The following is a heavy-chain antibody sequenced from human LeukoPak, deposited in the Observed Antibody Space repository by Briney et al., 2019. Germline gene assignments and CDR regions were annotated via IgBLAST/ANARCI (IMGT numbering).Heavy chain of an antibody. CDR1: GYTFTGYY. V-gene: IGHV1-2*02. CDR3: ATVTVGTTNDY. Sequence: ASVKVSXKASGYTFTGYYIYWVRQAPGQGLEWMGWINSDSGGTNYAQKFQGRVTTTRDTSIGTASMELSRLRSDDTAMYYCATVTVGTTNDYWGQGTLVTVSS. J-gene: IGHJ4*02. CDR2: INSDSGGT. D-gene: IGHD1-26*01.